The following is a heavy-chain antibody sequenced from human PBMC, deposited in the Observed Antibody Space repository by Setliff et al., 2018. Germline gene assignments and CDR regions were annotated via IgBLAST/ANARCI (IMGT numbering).Heavy chain of an antibody. Sequence: SVKVSCKASGGTFSSYAISWVRQAPGQGLEWMGRTIPIFGTANYAQKFQGRVTITADKSTSTAYMELSSLRSEDTAVYYCARDRPPYYYDNSGYYYSAGNFDYWGQGTLVTVSS. V-gene: IGHV1-69*06. D-gene: IGHD3-22*01. J-gene: IGHJ4*02. CDR3: ARDRPPYYYDNSGYYYSAGNFDY. CDR1: GGTFSSYA. CDR2: TIPIFGTA.